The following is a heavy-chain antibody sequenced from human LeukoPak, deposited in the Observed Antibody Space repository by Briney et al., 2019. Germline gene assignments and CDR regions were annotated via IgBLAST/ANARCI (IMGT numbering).Heavy chain of an antibody. CDR3: AGALGVVVPAHWFDP. Sequence: SQTLSLTCTVSGGSISSGGYYWSWIRQHPGKGLEWIGYIYYSGSTYYNPSLKSRVTISVDTSKNQFSLKLSSVTAADTAVYYCAGALGVVVPAHWFDPWGQGTLVTVPS. V-gene: IGHV4-31*03. J-gene: IGHJ5*02. CDR1: GGSISSGGYY. CDR2: IYYSGST. D-gene: IGHD2-2*01.